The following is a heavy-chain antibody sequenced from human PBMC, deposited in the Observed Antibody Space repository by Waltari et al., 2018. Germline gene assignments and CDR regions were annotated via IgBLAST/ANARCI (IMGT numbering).Heavy chain of an antibody. CDR3: ARGRYAFNNLDV. CDR1: GYTFTGKF. D-gene: IGHD3-16*01. Sequence: VQLVQAGTEVKKPGAAVQVCCNASGYTFTGKFMHGVRQAAGQGLEWMGWSNPNTGVPKFAQKFQGRVTMTRDTSITSAYMELTSLRSDDTALYFCARGRYAFNNLDVWGQGTKVIVSS. CDR2: SNPNTGVP. J-gene: IGHJ3*01. V-gene: IGHV1-2*02.